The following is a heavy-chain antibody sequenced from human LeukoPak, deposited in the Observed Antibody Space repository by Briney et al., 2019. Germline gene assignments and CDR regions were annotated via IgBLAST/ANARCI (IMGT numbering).Heavy chain of an antibody. D-gene: IGHD1/OR15-1a*01. J-gene: IGHJ4*02. CDR3: ARGTLNIPGEHGAFDY. CDR2: IISSVSAI. CDR1: GFTFSSYE. V-gene: IGHV3-48*03. Sequence: GGSLRLSCAASGFTFSSYEMNWVRQAPGGGLEWVCYIISSVSAIYYADSVNGRFTISRDNPKNSLYLQMNSLRAEDTGVYYCARGTLNIPGEHGAFDYWGQGTLVTVSS.